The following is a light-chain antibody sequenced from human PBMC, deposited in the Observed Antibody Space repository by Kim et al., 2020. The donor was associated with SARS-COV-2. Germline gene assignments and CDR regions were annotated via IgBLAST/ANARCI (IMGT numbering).Light chain of an antibody. CDR1: KLGDKY. J-gene: IGLJ2*01. CDR2: QDN. V-gene: IGLV3-1*01. Sequence: SVSPGQTASITCSGDKLGDKYTYWYQQKAGQSPVLVIYQDNKRPSGIPERFSGSNSGNTATLTISGTQAMDEADYCCQAWDSYTVVFGGGTKLTVL. CDR3: QAWDSYTVV.